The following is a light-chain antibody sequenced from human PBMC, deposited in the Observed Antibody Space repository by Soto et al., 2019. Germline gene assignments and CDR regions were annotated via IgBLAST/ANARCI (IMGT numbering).Light chain of an antibody. CDR2: DVN. J-gene: IGLJ1*01. CDR3: CSYAGSYTNV. Sequence: QSALAQPRSVSGSPGQSVTISCTGASSNVGGYKYVSWYQHYPGKAPKLLIYDVNKRPSGVPDRFSGSKSGNTASLTISGLQAEDEADYYCCSYAGSYTNVFGSGTKVTVL. V-gene: IGLV2-11*01. CDR1: SSNVGGYKY.